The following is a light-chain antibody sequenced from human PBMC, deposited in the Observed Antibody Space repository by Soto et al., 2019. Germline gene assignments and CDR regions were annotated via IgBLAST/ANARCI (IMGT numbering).Light chain of an antibody. V-gene: IGKV3-20*01. Sequence: EIVLTQSPGTLSLSPGERVTLSCRASRTVTSSYLGWYQQKPGQAPRLLIYGASSRATGVPDRFSGSGSGTDFTLTISRLEPEDFAVYYCQQYGGSPFTFGPGTKVDIK. CDR1: RTVTSSY. CDR3: QQYGGSPFT. J-gene: IGKJ3*01. CDR2: GAS.